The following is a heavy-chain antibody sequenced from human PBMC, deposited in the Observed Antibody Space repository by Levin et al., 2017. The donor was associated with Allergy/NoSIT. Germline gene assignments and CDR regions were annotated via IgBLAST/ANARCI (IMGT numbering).Heavy chain of an antibody. CDR2: INHSGST. J-gene: IGHJ6*03. D-gene: IGHD3-16*02. CDR3: ARGPRLGQGGYPFNYYYYYYMDV. CDR1: GGSFSGYY. Sequence: SETLSLTCAVYGGSFSGYYWSWIRQPPGKGLEWIGEINHSGSTNYNPSLKSRVTISVDTSKNQFSLKLSSVTAADTAVYYCARGPRLGQGGYPFNYYYYYYMDVWGKGTTVTVSS. V-gene: IGHV4-34*01.